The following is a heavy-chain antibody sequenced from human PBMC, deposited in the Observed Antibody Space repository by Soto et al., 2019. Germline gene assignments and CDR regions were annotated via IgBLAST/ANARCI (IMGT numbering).Heavy chain of an antibody. CDR3: ARDQSPWFGETHFNWFGP. D-gene: IGHD3-10*01. CDR2: IWYDGSNK. V-gene: IGHV3-33*01. Sequence: GGSLRLSCAASGFTFSSYGMHWVRQAPGKGLEWVAVIWYDGSNKYYADSVKGRFTISRDNSKNTLYLQMNSLRAEDTAVYYCARDQSPWFGETHFNWFGPRGQGTLVTVSS. J-gene: IGHJ5*02. CDR1: GFTFSSYG.